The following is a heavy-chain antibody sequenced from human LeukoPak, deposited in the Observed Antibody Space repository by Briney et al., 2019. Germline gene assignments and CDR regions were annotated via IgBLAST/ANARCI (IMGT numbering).Heavy chain of an antibody. Sequence: WRSLRLSCAASGFIFTSYGTPWVRKAPGKALDLVAVRTSDGSNKYYADSVKGRLTITRDNSKTTVYLQMNSLRAEDTAVYYCAEDQKEQLTYGMDVWGQGTTVTVSS. CDR1: GFIFTSYG. V-gene: IGHV3-30*18. CDR3: AEDQKEQLTYGMDV. D-gene: IGHD6-13*01. CDR2: RTSDGSNK. J-gene: IGHJ6*02.